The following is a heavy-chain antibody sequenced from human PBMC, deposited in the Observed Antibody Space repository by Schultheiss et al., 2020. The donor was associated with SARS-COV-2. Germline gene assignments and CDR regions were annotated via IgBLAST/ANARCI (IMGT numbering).Heavy chain of an antibody. CDR2: ISYDGSNK. CDR3: AARKGRHDY. V-gene: IGHV3-30*03. J-gene: IGHJ4*02. Sequence: GGSLRLSCAASGFTFSSYGMHWVRQAPGKGLEWVAVISYDGSNKYYADSVKGRFTISRDNSKNSLYLQMNSLRDEDTAVYYCAARKGRHDYWGQGTLVTVSS. D-gene: IGHD3-10*01. CDR1: GFTFSSYG.